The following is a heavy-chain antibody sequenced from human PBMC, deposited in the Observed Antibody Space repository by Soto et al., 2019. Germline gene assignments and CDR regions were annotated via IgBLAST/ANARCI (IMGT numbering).Heavy chain of an antibody. CDR1: GFTFSSYG. D-gene: IGHD1-7*01. Sequence: GGSLRLSCAASGFTFSSYGMHWVRQAPGKGLEWVAVIWYDGSNKYYADSVKGRFTISRDNSKNTLYLQMNSLRAEDTAVYYCARPQLPLGRSPTDNWFDPWGQGTLVTVSS. J-gene: IGHJ5*02. CDR2: IWYDGSNK. CDR3: ARPQLPLGRSPTDNWFDP. V-gene: IGHV3-33*01.